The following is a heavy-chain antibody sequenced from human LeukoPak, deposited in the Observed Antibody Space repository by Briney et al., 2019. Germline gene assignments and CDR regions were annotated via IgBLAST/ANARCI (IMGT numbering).Heavy chain of an antibody. CDR3: ARGEYYSDTSSNFDY. CDR1: GFTFSSYG. V-gene: IGHV3-30*03. CDR2: ISYDGSNK. Sequence: PGRSLRLSCAASGFTFSSYGMNWVRQAPGKGLEWVAVISYDGSNKYYADSVKGRFTISRDNSKNTLFVQMSSLRAEDTAVYYCARGEYYSDTSSNFDYWGQGTLVTVSS. D-gene: IGHD3-22*01. J-gene: IGHJ4*02.